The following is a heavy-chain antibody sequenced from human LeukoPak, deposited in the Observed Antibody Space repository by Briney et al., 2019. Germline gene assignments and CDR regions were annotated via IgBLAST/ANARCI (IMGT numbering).Heavy chain of an antibody. D-gene: IGHD2-2*01. CDR1: GYTLTELS. V-gene: IGHV1-24*01. Sequence: ASVKVSCKVSGYTLTELSMHWVRQAPGKGLEWIGGFDPEDGETIYAQKFQGRVTMTEDTSTDTAYMELSSLRSEDTAVYYCATWSDIVVVPAALQRGMDVWGQGTTVTVSS. J-gene: IGHJ6*02. CDR3: ATWSDIVVVPAALQRGMDV. CDR2: FDPEDGET.